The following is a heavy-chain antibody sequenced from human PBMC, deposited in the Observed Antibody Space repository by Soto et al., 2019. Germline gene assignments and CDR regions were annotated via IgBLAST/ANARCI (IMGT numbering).Heavy chain of an antibody. D-gene: IGHD2-8*01. Sequence: QVQLVQSGAEVKKPGSSVKVSCEASGGTFKNYAIRWVRQAPGQGLEWMGGIIPIFDTPDYAQKFQGRVTITADKSRTIVYMELSSLRSEDTAVYYCARGPPRRDGYNTNWGQGTLVTVSS. CDR1: GGTFKNYA. J-gene: IGHJ4*02. CDR3: ARGPPRRDGYNTN. CDR2: IIPIFDTP. V-gene: IGHV1-69*06.